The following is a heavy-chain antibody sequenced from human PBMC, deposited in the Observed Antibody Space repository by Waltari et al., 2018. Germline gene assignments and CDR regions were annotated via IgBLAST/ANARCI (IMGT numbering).Heavy chain of an antibody. CDR2: ISYDGSNK. V-gene: IGHV3-30-3*01. CDR1: GFTVSRYA. D-gene: IGHD6-19*01. J-gene: IGHJ4*02. CDR3: ASLGSGWYTY. Sequence: QVQLVESGGGVVQPGRSLRLSWAASGFTVSRYAMHWVRQAPGKGLEWVAVISYDGSNKYYADSVKGRFTISRDNSKNTLYLQMNSLRAEDTAVYYCASLGSGWYTYWGQGTLVTVSS.